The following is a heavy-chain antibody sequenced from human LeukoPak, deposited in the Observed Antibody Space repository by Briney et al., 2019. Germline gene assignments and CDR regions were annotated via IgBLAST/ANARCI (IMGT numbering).Heavy chain of an antibody. J-gene: IGHJ4*02. V-gene: IGHV4-30-4*08. CDR3: ARNFQSREFDY. CDR1: GGAFSSGDYY. CDR2: IYYSGST. Sequence: PSQTLSLTCIVSGGAFSSGDYYWSWLRQPPGKGLEWFWYIYYSGSTYYNPSLKSRVTISVDTSKTQFSLKLSSVTAADTAVYYCARNFQSREFDYWGQGTLITVSS.